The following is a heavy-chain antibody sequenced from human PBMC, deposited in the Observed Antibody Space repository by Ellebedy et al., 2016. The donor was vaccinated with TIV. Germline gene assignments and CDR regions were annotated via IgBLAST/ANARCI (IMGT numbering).Heavy chain of an antibody. J-gene: IGHJ4*02. CDR1: GESFGGYF. CDR2: INHAGTS. D-gene: IGHD6-19*01. CDR3: ARGLQGWGSVKYYFDY. Sequence: MPSETLSLTCAVHGESFGGYFWTWIRQPPGKGLEWIGEINHAGTSNANPTVQSRVTISVDRSKRQFSLKLSSVSAADTGVYYCARGLQGWGSVKYYFDYWGPGTMATVSS. V-gene: IGHV4-34*01.